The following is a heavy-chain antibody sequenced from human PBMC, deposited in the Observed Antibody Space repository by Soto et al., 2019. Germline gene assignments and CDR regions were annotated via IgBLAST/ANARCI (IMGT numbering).Heavy chain of an antibody. D-gene: IGHD6-19*01. CDR2: ISWNSGSI. J-gene: IGHJ5*02. Sequence: GGSLRLSCAASGFTFDDYAMHWVRQAPGKGLEWVSGISWNSGSIGYADSVKGRFTISRDNAKNSLYLQMNSLRAEDTALYYCAKDRRESFVVSSGWGFDPWGQGTLVTVSS. CDR1: GFTFDDYA. V-gene: IGHV3-9*01. CDR3: AKDRRESFVVSSGWGFDP.